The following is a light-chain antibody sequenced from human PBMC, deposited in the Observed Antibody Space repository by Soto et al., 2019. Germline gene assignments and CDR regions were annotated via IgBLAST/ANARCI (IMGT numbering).Light chain of an antibody. CDR2: EVT. J-gene: IGLJ1*01. CDR3: SSFGGSNNYV. V-gene: IGLV2-8*01. Sequence: QSALTQPPSASGSPGQSVTISCTGTSSDVGGYNYVSWYQQHPGQAPKIMIYEVTKRPSGVPDRFSGSKSGNTASLTVSGLQAEDEAVYYCSSFGGSNNYVFGTGTKVTVL. CDR1: SSDVGGYNY.